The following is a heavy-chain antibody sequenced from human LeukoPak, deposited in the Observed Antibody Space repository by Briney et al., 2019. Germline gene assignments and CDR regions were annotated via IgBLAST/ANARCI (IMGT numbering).Heavy chain of an antibody. D-gene: IGHD3-22*01. CDR2: INPSGGST. Sequence: ASVKVSCKASGYTFTSYYMHWVRQAPGQGLEWMGIINPSGGSTSYAQKFQGRVTMTRDTSISTAYMELSRLRSDDTALYYCARTGAYYSGMYYFDYWGQGTLVTVSS. V-gene: IGHV1-46*01. CDR1: GYTFTSYY. CDR3: ARTGAYYSGMYYFDY. J-gene: IGHJ4*02.